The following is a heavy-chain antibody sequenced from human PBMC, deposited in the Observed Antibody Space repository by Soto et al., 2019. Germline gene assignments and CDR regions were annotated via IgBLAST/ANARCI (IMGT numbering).Heavy chain of an antibody. J-gene: IGHJ5*02. CDR2: ISSSSSYI. V-gene: IGHV3-21*01. CDR1: S. D-gene: IGHD2-15*01. CDR3: ARGGRGPSLMVVVVAPTPMTLHWFDL. Sequence: SVSWISQKQRKGLEWVSSISSSSSYIYYADSVKGRFTISRDNAKNSLYLQMNSLRAEDTAVYYGARGGRGPSLMVVVVAPTPMTLHWFDLRGQGTLVSV.